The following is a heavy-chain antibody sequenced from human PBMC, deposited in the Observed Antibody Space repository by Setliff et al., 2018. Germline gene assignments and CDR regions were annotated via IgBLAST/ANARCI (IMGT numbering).Heavy chain of an antibody. V-gene: IGHV5-51*01. CDR1: GYSFTSNW. CDR3: ARSGNQVGGDY. Sequence: GESLKISCKASGYSFTSNWIAWVRQMPGKGLEWMGIIYPADSDAMYSPSFQGKVTISVDKFINTAYLQWSSLKASDTAMYYCARSGNQVGGDYWGQGTLVTVSS. J-gene: IGHJ4*02. D-gene: IGHD1-26*01. CDR2: IYPADSDA.